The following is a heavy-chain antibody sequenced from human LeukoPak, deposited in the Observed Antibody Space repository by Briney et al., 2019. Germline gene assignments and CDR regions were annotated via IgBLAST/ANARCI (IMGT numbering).Heavy chain of an antibody. CDR1: GYTFTGYY. CDR2: INPNSGGI. J-gene: IGHJ4*02. Sequence: ASVKVSCKASGYTFTGYYMHWVRQAPGQGLEWMGWINPNSGGINYAQKFQGRVTMTRDTSISTAYMELSRLRSDDTAVYYCARGKDYDFWSGDFDYWGQGTLVTVSS. D-gene: IGHD3-3*01. CDR3: ARGKDYDFWSGDFDY. V-gene: IGHV1-2*02.